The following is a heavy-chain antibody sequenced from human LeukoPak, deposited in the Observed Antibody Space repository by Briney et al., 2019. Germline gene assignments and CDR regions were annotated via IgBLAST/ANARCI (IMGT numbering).Heavy chain of an antibody. CDR3: ARGVILISLDQ. D-gene: IGHD3-16*01. CDR2: ISSSSSYM. J-gene: IGHJ4*02. V-gene: IGHV3-21*03. Sequence: GGYLRLSCAASGFTFSNYGMNWLRQAPGKGLEWVSSISSSSSYMYYADSVKGRFTISRDNAKNSLYLQLISLRAEDTAVYYCARGVILISLDQWGQGTLVTVSS. CDR1: GFTFSNYG.